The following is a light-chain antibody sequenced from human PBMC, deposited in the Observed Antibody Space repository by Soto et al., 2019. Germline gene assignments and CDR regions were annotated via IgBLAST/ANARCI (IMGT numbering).Light chain of an antibody. CDR2: YAS. CDR3: QLYDILTRT. J-gene: IGKJ4*01. CDR1: QQVXND. V-gene: IGKV1-33*01. Sequence: KHSASSVCVYKRDRCTIECQASQQVXNDLNWYQEKPGKAPKVLXAYASNLETGVPSRLSGSGSATDFTFTICCLQPEDIARYYCQLYDILTRTFCGGAK.